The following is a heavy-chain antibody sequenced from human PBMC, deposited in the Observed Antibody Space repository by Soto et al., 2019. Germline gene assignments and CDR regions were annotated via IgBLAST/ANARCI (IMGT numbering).Heavy chain of an antibody. CDR3: ARQETSGRFLEWLLLY. Sequence: GESLKISCKGSGYSFTNYWIGWVRQLPGKGLEWMGIIYPGDSDARYSPSFQGQVTFSADKSISTAYLQWSSLKASDTAMYYCARQETSGRFLEWLLLYWGQGTLVTVSS. V-gene: IGHV5-51*01. CDR1: GYSFTNYW. CDR2: IYPGDSDA. J-gene: IGHJ4*02. D-gene: IGHD3-3*01.